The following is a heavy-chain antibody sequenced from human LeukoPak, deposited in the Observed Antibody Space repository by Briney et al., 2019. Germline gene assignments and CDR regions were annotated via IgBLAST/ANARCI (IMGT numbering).Heavy chain of an antibody. J-gene: IGHJ4*02. V-gene: IGHV1-2*02. CDR1: GYTFTGCY. Sequence: GASVKVSCKASGYTFTGCYMHWVRQAPGQGLEWMGWINPNSGGTNYAQKFQGRVTMTRDTSISTAYMELSRLRSDDTAVYYCARAMVRGVLPFDYWGQGTLVTVSS. CDR2: INPNSGGT. D-gene: IGHD3-10*01. CDR3: ARAMVRGVLPFDY.